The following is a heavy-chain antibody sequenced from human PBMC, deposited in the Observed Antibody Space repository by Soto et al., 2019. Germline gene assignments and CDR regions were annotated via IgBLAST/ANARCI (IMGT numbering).Heavy chain of an antibody. D-gene: IGHD3-3*01. CDR1: GFIFDDFA. CDR3: TKVGGLYDFWSGPLHFDL. Sequence: EAKLVESGGGLVQPGRSLRLSCAGSGFIFDDFAIHWVRQAPGKGLEWVSGISWNSDSIGYADSVKGRFTISRDNTKNALYLQMNSLRVEDTALYYCTKVGGLYDFWSGPLHFDLWGQGTLVNVSS. J-gene: IGHJ4*02. CDR2: ISWNSDSI. V-gene: IGHV3-9*01.